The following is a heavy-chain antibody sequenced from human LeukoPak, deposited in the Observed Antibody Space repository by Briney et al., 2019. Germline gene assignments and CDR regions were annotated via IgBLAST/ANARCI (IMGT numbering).Heavy chain of an antibody. Sequence: GGSLRLSCAASGFTFSSYGMHWVRQAPGKGLEWVAVISYDGSNKYYADSVKGRFTISRDNSKNTLYLQMNSLRAEDTAVYYCAKGRDLQWLYYFDYWGQGTLVTVSS. CDR1: GFTFSSYG. J-gene: IGHJ4*02. CDR2: ISYDGSNK. V-gene: IGHV3-30*18. CDR3: AKGRDLQWLYYFDY. D-gene: IGHD6-19*01.